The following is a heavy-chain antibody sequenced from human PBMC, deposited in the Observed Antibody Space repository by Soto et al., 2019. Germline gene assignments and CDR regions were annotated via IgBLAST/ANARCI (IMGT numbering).Heavy chain of an antibody. D-gene: IGHD3-16*01. CDR2: IDSDGST. CDR3: ARDGNGQRGSPH. V-gene: IGHV3-53*02. Sequence: EVQLVETGGGLIQPGGSLRLSCAASGFTVSNNFMIWVRQAPGKGLDWVSLIDSDGSTHYADAVRGRFTISRDNSKNTLYLQMNSLRAEDTAVYYCARDGNGQRGSPHWGQGTMVTVSS. CDR1: GFTVSNNF. J-gene: IGHJ4*02.